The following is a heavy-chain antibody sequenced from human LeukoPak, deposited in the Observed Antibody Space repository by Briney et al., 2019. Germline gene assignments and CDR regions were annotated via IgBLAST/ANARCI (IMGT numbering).Heavy chain of an antibody. CDR3: ARARGGYSGYDLGY. J-gene: IGHJ4*02. CDR1: VFTFSSYS. D-gene: IGHD5-12*01. V-gene: IGHV3-21*01. CDR2: ISSSSSYI. Sequence: PGVSLRLSCAASVFTFSSYSMNWVRQAPGKGLEWVSSISSSSSYIFYTDSAKGRFTIYRHHPKNSLHVQKNTLISEDTAVYYCARARGGYSGYDLGYWGQGTLVTVSS.